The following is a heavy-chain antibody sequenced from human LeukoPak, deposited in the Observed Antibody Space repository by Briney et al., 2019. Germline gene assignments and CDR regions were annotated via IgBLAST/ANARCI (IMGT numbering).Heavy chain of an antibody. CDR1: GFTFSSYA. D-gene: IGHD6-13*01. CDR2: ISGSGGST. CDR3: AKYFAAGLNFDY. V-gene: IGHV3-23*01. J-gene: IGHJ4*02. Sequence: GGSLRLSCAASGFTFSSYAMSWVRQAPGKGLEWVSAISGSGGSTYYADSVKGRFTISRDNSKNTLYLQMNCLRAEDTAVYYCAKYFAAGLNFDYWGQGTLVTVSS.